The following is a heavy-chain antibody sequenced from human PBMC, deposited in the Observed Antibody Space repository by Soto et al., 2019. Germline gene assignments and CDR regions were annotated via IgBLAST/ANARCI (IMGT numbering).Heavy chain of an antibody. CDR1: GFTFSDYY. CDR3: ARDRTAFGVVSFWFDP. CDR2: ISSSSSYT. Sequence: PVGSLRLSCAASGFTFSDYYMSWIRQAPGKGLEWVSYISSSSSYTNYADSVKGRFTISRDNAKNSLYLQMNSLRAEDTAVYYCARDRTAFGVVSFWFDPWGQGTLVTVSS. J-gene: IGHJ5*02. V-gene: IGHV3-11*06. D-gene: IGHD3-3*01.